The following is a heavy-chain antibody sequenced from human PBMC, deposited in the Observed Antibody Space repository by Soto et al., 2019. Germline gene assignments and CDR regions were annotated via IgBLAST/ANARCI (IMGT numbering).Heavy chain of an antibody. Sequence: VRLVESGGGFVQPGTSLRLSCAASGFVFDDYAMYWVRQAPGKGLEWVSGISWNSGTKGYADSVKGRFIISTDSAKKSLYLQMNSLRAEDTAYYYCGKNMRIVLSGGPWFDPWGQGTLVTVSS. J-gene: IGHJ5*02. CDR2: ISWNSGTK. CDR1: GFVFDDYA. CDR3: GKNMRIVLSGGPWFDP. V-gene: IGHV3-9*01. D-gene: IGHD1-26*01.